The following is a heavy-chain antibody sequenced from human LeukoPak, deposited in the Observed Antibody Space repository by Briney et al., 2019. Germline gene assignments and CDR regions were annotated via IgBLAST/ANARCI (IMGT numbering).Heavy chain of an antibody. J-gene: IGHJ4*02. CDR3: ARSLYSSSSNFDY. CDR2: INHSGST. CDR1: GGSFSGYY. D-gene: IGHD6-6*01. V-gene: IGHV4-34*01. Sequence: PSETLSLTCAVYGGSFSGYYWSWIRQPPGKGLEWIGEINHSGSTNYNPSLKSRVTISVDTSKNQFSLKLSSVTAADTAVYYCARSLYSSSSNFDYWGQGTLVTVSS.